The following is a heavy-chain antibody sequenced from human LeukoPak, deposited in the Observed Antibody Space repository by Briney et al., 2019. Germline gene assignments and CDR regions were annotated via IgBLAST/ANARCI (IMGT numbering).Heavy chain of an antibody. CDR3: AKGYCGGDCPFDY. Sequence: GGSLRLSCAASGFTFSSYGMHWVRQAPGKGLEWVTVISYDGSNKYYADSVKGRFTISRDNSKNTQYLQMNSLRAEDTAVYYCAKGYCGGDCPFDYWGQGTLVTVSS. D-gene: IGHD2-21*01. V-gene: IGHV3-30*18. CDR1: GFTFSSYG. CDR2: ISYDGSNK. J-gene: IGHJ4*02.